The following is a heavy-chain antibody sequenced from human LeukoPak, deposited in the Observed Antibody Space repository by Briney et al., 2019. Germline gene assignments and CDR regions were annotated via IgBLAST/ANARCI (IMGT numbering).Heavy chain of an antibody. CDR3: ANLPGHSSSWYPFDY. CDR2: ISGSGGST. D-gene: IGHD6-13*01. J-gene: IGHJ4*02. V-gene: IGHV3-23*01. CDR1: GFTFSSYA. Sequence: GGSLRLSCAASGFTFSSYAMSWVRQAPGKGLEWVSAISGSGGSTYYADSVKGRFTISRDNSKNTLYLQINSLRAEDTAVYYCANLPGHSSSWYPFDYWGQGTLVTVSS.